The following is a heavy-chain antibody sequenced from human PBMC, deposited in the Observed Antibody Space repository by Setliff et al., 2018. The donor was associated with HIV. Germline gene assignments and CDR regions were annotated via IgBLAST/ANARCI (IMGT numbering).Heavy chain of an antibody. Sequence: GASVKVSCKASGGTFRRYAISWVRQAPGQGLEWMGGIIPIVGIANYAQKFQGRVMITTDESTSTAYMALSSLKSEDTAVYYCARAPSPDYAYAFDIWGQGTMVTVSS. D-gene: IGHD4-17*01. CDR3: ARAPSPDYAYAFDI. V-gene: IGHV1-69*05. J-gene: IGHJ3*02. CDR1: GGTFRRYA. CDR2: IIPIVGIA.